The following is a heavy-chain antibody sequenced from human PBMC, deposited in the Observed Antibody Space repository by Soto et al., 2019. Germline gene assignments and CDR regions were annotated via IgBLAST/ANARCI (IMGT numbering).Heavy chain of an antibody. J-gene: IGHJ6*02. Sequence: ASVKVSCKASGYSFASYAMHWVRQAPGQRLEWMGWINAGNGNTKYSQKFQGRVTITRDTSASTAYMELSSLRSEDTAVYYCARDSGRSWYYYCYGKDVWGQGTTVTVSS. D-gene: IGHD6-13*01. CDR3: ARDSGRSWYYYCYGKDV. V-gene: IGHV1-3*01. CDR2: INAGNGNT. CDR1: GYSFASYA.